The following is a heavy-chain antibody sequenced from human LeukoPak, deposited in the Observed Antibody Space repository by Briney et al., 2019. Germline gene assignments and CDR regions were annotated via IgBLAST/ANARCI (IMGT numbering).Heavy chain of an antibody. J-gene: IGHJ4*02. Sequence: ASVKVSCKASGYTFTSYGISWVRRAPGQGLEWMGWISAYNGNTNYAQKLQGRVNMTTDTSTSTAYMELRSLRSDDTAVYYCARGLDYGDYVIYWGQGTLVTVSS. CDR1: GYTFTSYG. CDR3: ARGLDYGDYVIY. D-gene: IGHD4-17*01. V-gene: IGHV1-18*01. CDR2: ISAYNGNT.